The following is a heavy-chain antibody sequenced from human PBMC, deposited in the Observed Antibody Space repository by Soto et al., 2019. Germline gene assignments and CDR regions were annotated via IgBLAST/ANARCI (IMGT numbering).Heavy chain of an antibody. CDR3: ARAGDNLNVIDY. V-gene: IGHV3-11*06. D-gene: IGHD1-1*01. J-gene: IGHJ4*02. CDR2: SSNSGTYK. Sequence: GGSLRLSCAASGFTVSDYYLSWIRQAPGKGLEWLSYSSNSGTYKRYADSENGRFSISRDNAKNSLYLQIDSLRGEDTGTQDCARAGDNLNVIDYWGQGTQVTVSS. CDR1: GFTVSDYY.